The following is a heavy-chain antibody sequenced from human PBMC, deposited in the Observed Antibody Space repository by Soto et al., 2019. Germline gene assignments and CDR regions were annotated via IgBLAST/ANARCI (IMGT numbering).Heavy chain of an antibody. CDR1: GFTFSSYG. D-gene: IGHD6-13*01. J-gene: IGHJ4*02. Sequence: GGSLRLSCAASGFTFSSYGMHWVRQAPGKGLEWVAVISYDGSNKYYADSVKGRFTISRDNSKNTLYLQMNSLRAEDTAVYYCAKDRPGIAAAGTDDYFDYWGQGTLVTVSS. V-gene: IGHV3-30*18. CDR2: ISYDGSNK. CDR3: AKDRPGIAAAGTDDYFDY.